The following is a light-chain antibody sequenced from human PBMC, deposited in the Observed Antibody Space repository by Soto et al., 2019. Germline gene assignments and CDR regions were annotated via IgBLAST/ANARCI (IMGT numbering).Light chain of an antibody. V-gene: IGLV2-23*01. CDR3: SSYACSSDRVV. CDR2: EGT. CDR1: STDFENYNL. Sequence: QSVLTQPASVSGSPGQSITISCTRSSTDFENYNLVSWYQHCPDKAPKLIIYEGTKRPSEISDRFSGSESDTTASLIISGLQPEDEADYYFSSYACSSDRVVFGGGTKLTVI. J-gene: IGLJ2*01.